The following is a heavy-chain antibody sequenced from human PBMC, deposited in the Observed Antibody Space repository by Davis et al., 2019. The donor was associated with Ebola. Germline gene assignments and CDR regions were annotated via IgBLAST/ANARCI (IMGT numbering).Heavy chain of an antibody. V-gene: IGHV1-24*01. D-gene: IGHD3-22*01. CDR1: GYTLTELS. J-gene: IGHJ4*02. CDR3: ATTRSYDSSGYYPYYFDY. CDR2: FDPEDGET. Sequence: ASVKVSCKVSGYTLTELSMHWVRQAPGKGLEWMGGFDPEDGETIYAQKFQGRVTMTEDTSTDTAYMELSSLRSEDTAVYYCATTRSYDSSGYYPYYFDYWGQGTLVTVSS.